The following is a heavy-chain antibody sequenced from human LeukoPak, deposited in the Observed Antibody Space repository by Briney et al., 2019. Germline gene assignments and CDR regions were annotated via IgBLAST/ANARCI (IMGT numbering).Heavy chain of an antibody. CDR2: INPNSGGT. Sequence: ASVKVSCKASGYTFTGCYMHWVRQAPGQGLEWMGWINPNSGGTNYAQKFQGWVTMTRDTSISTAYMELSRLRSDDTAVYYCARGGIYSGYDFPDYWGQGTLVTVSS. J-gene: IGHJ4*02. V-gene: IGHV1-2*04. CDR3: ARGGIYSGYDFPDY. CDR1: GYTFTGCY. D-gene: IGHD5-12*01.